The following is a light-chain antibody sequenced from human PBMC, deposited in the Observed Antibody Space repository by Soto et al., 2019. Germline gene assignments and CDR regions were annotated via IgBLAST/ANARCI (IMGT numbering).Light chain of an antibody. CDR1: SSNIGAGYD. CDR3: QSYDSSLSGSV. Sequence: QSVLTQPPSVSGAPGQRVTISCTGSSSNIGAGYDVYWYQQLPGTAPKLLIYGNSNRPSGVPDRFSGSKSGTSASLAITGXXAXXXXXYYCQSYDSSLSGSVFGGGTKLTVL. V-gene: IGLV1-40*01. J-gene: IGLJ2*01. CDR2: GNS.